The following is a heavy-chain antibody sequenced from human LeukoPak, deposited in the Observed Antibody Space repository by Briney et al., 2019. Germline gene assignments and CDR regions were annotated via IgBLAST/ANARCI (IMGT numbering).Heavy chain of an antibody. V-gene: IGHV3-21*01. CDR2: ISSSSSYI. Sequence: GGSLRLSCAASGFTFSSYEMNWVRQAPGKGLEGVSSISSSSSYIYYADSVKGRFTISRDNAKNSLYLQMNSLRAEDTAVYYCARVQLDYYMDVWGKGTTVTVSS. CDR3: ARVQLDYYMDV. J-gene: IGHJ6*03. D-gene: IGHD1-1*01. CDR1: GFTFSSYE.